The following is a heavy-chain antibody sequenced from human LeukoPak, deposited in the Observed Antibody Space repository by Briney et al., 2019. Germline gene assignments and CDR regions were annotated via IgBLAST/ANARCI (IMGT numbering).Heavy chain of an antibody. CDR2: ISSNGKTI. CDR1: GFAFSGRE. Sequence: GGSLRLSCSASGFAFSGREMAWVRQAPGRGLEWVSYISSNGKTILHADSVKGRITISRDNAKKSLYLQLGGLRVEDSAFYYCVRASYTGFDLHFDQWGQGTLVTVSS. J-gene: IGHJ4*02. D-gene: IGHD5-12*01. V-gene: IGHV3-48*03. CDR3: VRASYTGFDLHFDQ.